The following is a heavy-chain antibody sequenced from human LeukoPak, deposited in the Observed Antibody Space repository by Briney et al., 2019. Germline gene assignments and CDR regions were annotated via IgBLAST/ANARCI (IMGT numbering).Heavy chain of an antibody. V-gene: IGHV3-53*01. J-gene: IGHJ4*02. CDR1: GSTVSSTY. CDR2: MYAGSST. CDR3: TREGILAGVDY. D-gene: IGHD6-13*01. Sequence: GGSLRLSCAASGSTVSSTYMTWVRQAPGKGLEWVSVMYAGSSTYYADSVKGRFTISRDNSKNTLYLQMNSLRAEDTAVYYCTREGILAGVDYWGQGTLVTVSS.